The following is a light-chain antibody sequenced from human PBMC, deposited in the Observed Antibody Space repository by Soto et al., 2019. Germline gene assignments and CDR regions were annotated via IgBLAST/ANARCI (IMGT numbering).Light chain of an antibody. J-gene: IGLJ2*01. CDR1: YSNIGAGYD. V-gene: IGLV1-40*01. CDR3: QSYDSSLSGVV. CDR2: DDN. Sequence: QSVLTQPPSVSGAPGQRVTISCTGSYSNIGAGYDVHWYQQLPGTAPKLLIYDDNNRPPGVPDRFSGSNSGTSASLAITGLQAEDEADFYCQSYDSSLSGVVFGGGTKLTVL.